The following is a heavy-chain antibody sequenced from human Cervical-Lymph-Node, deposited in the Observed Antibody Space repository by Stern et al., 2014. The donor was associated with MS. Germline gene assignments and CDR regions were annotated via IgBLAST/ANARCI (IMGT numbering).Heavy chain of an antibody. J-gene: IGHJ4*02. CDR2: ISSSSSTI. V-gene: IGHV3-48*02. CDR3: ARVAGILTGYRGYFDY. Sequence: EVHLVESGGGLVQPGGSLRLSCAASGFTFSSYSMNWVRQAPGKGLEWVSYISSSSSTIYYADSVKGRFTISRDNAKNSLYLQMNSLRDEDTAVYYCARVAGILTGYRGYFDYWGQGTLVTVSS. CDR1: GFTFSSYS. D-gene: IGHD3-9*01.